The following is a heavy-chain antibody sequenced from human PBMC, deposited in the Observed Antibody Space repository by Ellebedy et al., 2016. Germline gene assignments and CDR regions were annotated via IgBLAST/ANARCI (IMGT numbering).Heavy chain of an antibody. V-gene: IGHV4-61*01. J-gene: IGHJ4*02. CDR2: MYYRGNT. Sequence: SETLSLTCTVSGGSISRTSHYWSWIRQSPGKGLEWIGYMYYRGNTNYNPSLRSRVTISADTSKNQFSLKLTSVTAADTALYYCARENTVYSYGGEFDSWGQGTLVTVSS. CDR1: GGSISRTSHY. D-gene: IGHD5-18*01. CDR3: ARENTVYSYGGEFDS.